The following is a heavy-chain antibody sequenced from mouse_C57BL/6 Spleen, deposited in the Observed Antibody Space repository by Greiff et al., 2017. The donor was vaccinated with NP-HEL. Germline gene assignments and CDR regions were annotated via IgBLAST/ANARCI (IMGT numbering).Heavy chain of an antibody. V-gene: IGHV1-82*01. CDR3: ARSLTTVVATDYFDY. J-gene: IGHJ2*01. CDR2: IYPGDGDT. D-gene: IGHD1-1*01. CDR1: GYAFSSSW. Sequence: QVQLQQSGPELVKPGASVKISCKASGYAFSSSWMNWVKQKPGKGLEWIGRIYPGDGDTNYNGKFKGKATLTDDKSSSTAYMQLSSLTSEDSAVYFCARSLTTVVATDYFDYWGQGTTLTVSS.